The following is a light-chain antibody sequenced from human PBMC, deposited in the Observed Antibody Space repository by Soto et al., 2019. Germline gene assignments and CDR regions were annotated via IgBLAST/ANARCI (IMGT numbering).Light chain of an antibody. V-gene: IGKV1-39*01. CDR2: AAS. J-gene: IGKJ5*01. Sequence: DIQVTQSPSPLSASVGDRVTITCRTSQSGSDFINWYQQKPGQTPTLLIYAASNLQSWVPSRISGSGSGTAFTLTISSLQREDVGTYYCQQTYRAPQTFGRGTRVDIK. CDR1: QSGSDF. CDR3: QQTYRAPQT.